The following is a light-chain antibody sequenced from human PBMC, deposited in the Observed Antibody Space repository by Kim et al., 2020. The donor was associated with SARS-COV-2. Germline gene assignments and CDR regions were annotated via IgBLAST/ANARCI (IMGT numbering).Light chain of an antibody. CDR1: QGIGTS. J-gene: IGKJ1*01. Sequence: ASVGDRVNSTCRASQGIGTSLAWYQQKPGKGPKRLIYAASALQSGVPARFSGSGSGTDFTLAISSLQPEDVATYYCQRYDSAPWTFGQGTKVDIK. CDR3: QRYDSAPWT. V-gene: IGKV1-27*01. CDR2: AAS.